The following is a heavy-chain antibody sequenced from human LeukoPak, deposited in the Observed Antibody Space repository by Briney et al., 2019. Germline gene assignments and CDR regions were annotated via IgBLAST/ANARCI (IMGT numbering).Heavy chain of an antibody. CDR2: ISSTSGSTI. CDR1: GFTFSSYE. D-gene: IGHD2-2*01. Sequence: PGGSLRLSCAASGFTFSSYEMNWVRQAPGKGLEWVSYISSTSGSTIYYADSVKGRFTISRDNAKNSVYLQMNSLRAEDTAVYYCARRYCSSTSCLPDYWGQGTLVTVSS. V-gene: IGHV3-48*03. J-gene: IGHJ4*02. CDR3: ARRYCSSTSCLPDY.